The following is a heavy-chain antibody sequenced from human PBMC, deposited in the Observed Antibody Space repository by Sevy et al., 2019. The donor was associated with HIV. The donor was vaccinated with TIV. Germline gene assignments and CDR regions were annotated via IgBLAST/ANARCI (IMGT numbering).Heavy chain of an antibody. V-gene: IGHV4-4*02. D-gene: IGHD3-3*01. CDR1: GGSISSSNW. CDR3: ARGGIRFLEWLLGSDAFDI. J-gene: IGHJ3*02. CDR2: IYHSGST. Sequence: SETLSLTCAVSGGSISSSNWWSWVRQPPGKGLEWIGEIYHSGSTNYNPSLKSRVTISVDKSKNQFSLKLSSVTAADTAVYYCARGGIRFLEWLLGSDAFDIWGQGTMVTVSS.